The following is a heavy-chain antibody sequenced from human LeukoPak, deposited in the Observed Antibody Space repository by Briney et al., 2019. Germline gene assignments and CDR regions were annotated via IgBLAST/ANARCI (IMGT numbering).Heavy chain of an antibody. J-gene: IGHJ4*02. CDR1: GFTFNIYG. V-gene: IGHV3-23*01. CDR3: ASKPRITIFGVVIGDY. CDR2: ISGSGGNT. Sequence: GGSLRLSCAASGFTFNIYGMSWVRQAPGKGLEWVSAISGSGGNTYYADSVKGRFTISRDNSKNTLYLQMNSLRAEDTAVYYCASKPRITIFGVVIGDYWGQGTLVTVSS. D-gene: IGHD3-3*01.